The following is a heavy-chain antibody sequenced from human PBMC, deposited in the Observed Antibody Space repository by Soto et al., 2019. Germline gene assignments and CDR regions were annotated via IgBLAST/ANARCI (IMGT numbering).Heavy chain of an antibody. CDR3: AKDRRYCYGSTIDY. Sequence: GGSLRLSCAASGFTFSSYGMHWVRQAPGKGLEWVAVISYDGSNKYYADSVKGRFTISRDNSKNTLYLQMNSLRAEDTAVYYCAKDRRYCYGSTIDYWGQGTLVTVSS. CDR1: GFTFSSYG. D-gene: IGHD5-18*01. CDR2: ISYDGSNK. J-gene: IGHJ4*02. V-gene: IGHV3-30*18.